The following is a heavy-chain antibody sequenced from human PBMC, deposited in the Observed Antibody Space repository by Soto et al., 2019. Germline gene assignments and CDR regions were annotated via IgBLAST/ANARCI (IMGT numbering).Heavy chain of an antibody. CDR1: GITISNYP. J-gene: IGHJ1*01. CDR2: ISGSGDRT. CDR3: VKDDGGYPSTAPH. Sequence: QPGGSLRLSCAASGITISNYPMSWFRQAPGKGLDWVSGISGSGDRTYYADSAKGRFTISKDISKNSLSLQLDNLGVEDTAVYFCVKDDGGYPSTAPHWGQGTLVTVSS. D-gene: IGHD3-22*01. V-gene: IGHV3-23*01.